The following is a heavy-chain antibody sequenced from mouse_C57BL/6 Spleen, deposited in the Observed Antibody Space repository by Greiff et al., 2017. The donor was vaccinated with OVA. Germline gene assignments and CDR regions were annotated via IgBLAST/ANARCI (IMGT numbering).Heavy chain of an antibody. CDR3: AKKGGNYWYFDV. J-gene: IGHJ1*03. CDR2: IWRGGST. CDR1: GFSLTSYG. D-gene: IGHD1-1*02. Sequence: VQLQQSGPGLVQPSQSLSITCTVSGFSLTSYGVHWVRQSPGKGLEWLGVIWRGGSTDYTAAFMSRLSITKDKSKSQVVFKMNSLQTDDTAIYYCAKKGGNYWYFDVWGTGTTVTVSS. V-gene: IGHV2-5*01.